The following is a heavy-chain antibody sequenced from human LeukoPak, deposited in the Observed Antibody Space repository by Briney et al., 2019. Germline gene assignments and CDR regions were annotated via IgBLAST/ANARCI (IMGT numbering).Heavy chain of an antibody. D-gene: IGHD3-22*01. V-gene: IGHV1-69*05. J-gene: IGHJ3*02. CDR3: ASRYYYDSSEDI. Sequence: SVKVSCKASGGTFSSYAISWVRQAPGQGLEWMGRIIPIFGTVNYAQKFQGRVTITTDESTSTAYMELSSLRSEGTAVYYCASRYYYDSSEDIWGQGTMVTVSS. CDR1: GGTFSSYA. CDR2: IIPIFGTV.